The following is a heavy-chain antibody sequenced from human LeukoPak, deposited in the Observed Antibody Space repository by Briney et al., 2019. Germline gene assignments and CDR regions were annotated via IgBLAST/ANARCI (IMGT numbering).Heavy chain of an antibody. V-gene: IGHV3-49*04. Sequence: GGSLRLSCTAAGFTLGDYAMSWVRQARGKGLEWVGFIRIKAYGGTTEYAASVKGRFTISRDDSKSIAYLQTSSLKTEDTAVYYCTRGSCSNGVCYHFDYWGQGTLVTVSS. CDR1: GFTLGDYA. CDR2: IRIKAYGGTT. CDR3: TRGSCSNGVCYHFDY. D-gene: IGHD2-8*01. J-gene: IGHJ4*02.